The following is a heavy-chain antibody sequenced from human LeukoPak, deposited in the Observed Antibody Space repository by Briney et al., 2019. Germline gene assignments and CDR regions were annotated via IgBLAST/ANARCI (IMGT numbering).Heavy chain of an antibody. D-gene: IGHD3-22*01. Sequence: ASVKVSCKASGYTFTSYDINWVRQATGQGLEWMGWMNPNSGNTGYAQKLQGRVTMTTDTSTSTAYMELRSLRSDDTAVYYCAREVKIAEYYYDSSGYYYFDYWGQGTLVTVSS. CDR2: MNPNSGNT. V-gene: IGHV1-8*01. CDR1: GYTFTSYD. CDR3: AREVKIAEYYYDSSGYYYFDY. J-gene: IGHJ4*02.